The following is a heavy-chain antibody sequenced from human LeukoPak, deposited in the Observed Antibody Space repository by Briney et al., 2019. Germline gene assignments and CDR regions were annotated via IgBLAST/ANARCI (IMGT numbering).Heavy chain of an antibody. J-gene: IGHJ4*02. D-gene: IGHD5-18*01. CDR2: ISGSGGST. V-gene: IGHV3-23*01. CDR3: AKDRYSYGNDKNDY. Sequence: GGSLRLSCAASGFTFSSYAMSWVRQAPGKGLEWVSAISGSGGSTYYADSVKGRFTISRDNSKHTPYLQMNSLRAEDTAVYYCAKDRYSYGNDKNDYWGQGTLVTVSS. CDR1: GFTFSSYA.